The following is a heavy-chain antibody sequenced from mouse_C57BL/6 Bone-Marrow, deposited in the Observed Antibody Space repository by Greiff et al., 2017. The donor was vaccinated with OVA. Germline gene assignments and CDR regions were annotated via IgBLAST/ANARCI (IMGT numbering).Heavy chain of an antibody. CDR3: ARHDGSSSFAY. D-gene: IGHD1-1*01. Sequence: EVKLMESGGDLVKPGGSLKLSCAASGFTFSSYGMSWVRQTPDKRLEWVATISSGGSYTYYPDSVKGRFTITSDNAKNTLYLQMSSLKAEDTAMYYCARHDGSSSFAYWGQGTLVTVSA. V-gene: IGHV5-6*01. J-gene: IGHJ3*01. CDR2: ISSGGSYT. CDR1: GFTFSSYG.